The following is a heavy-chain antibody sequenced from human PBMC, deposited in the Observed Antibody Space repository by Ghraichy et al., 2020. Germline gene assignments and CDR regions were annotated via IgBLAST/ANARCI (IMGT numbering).Heavy chain of an antibody. CDR1: GGSFSGYY. D-gene: IGHD6-13*01. CDR3: ASRSSSWCFDY. J-gene: IGHJ4*02. Sequence: SETLSLTCAVYGGSFSGYYWSWIRQPPGKGLEWIGEINHSGSTNYNPSLKSRVTISVDTSKNQFSLKLSSVTAADTAVYYCASRSSSWCFDYWGQGTLVTVSS. V-gene: IGHV4-34*01. CDR2: INHSGST.